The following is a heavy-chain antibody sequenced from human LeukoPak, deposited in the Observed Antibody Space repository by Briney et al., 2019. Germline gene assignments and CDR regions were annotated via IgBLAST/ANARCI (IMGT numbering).Heavy chain of an antibody. V-gene: IGHV1-69*04. D-gene: IGHD6-13*01. CDR3: ARDLGIGAAGTSWFDA. CDR1: GGTFNRHA. J-gene: IGHJ5*02. Sequence: ASVKVSCKASGGTFNRHAFSWVRQAPGQGLEWMGRIIPILNIANSAQKFQDRVTITADKSTSTAYMELSSLRSEDTAVYYCARDLGIGAAGTSWFDAWGQGTLVTVSS. CDR2: IIPILNIA.